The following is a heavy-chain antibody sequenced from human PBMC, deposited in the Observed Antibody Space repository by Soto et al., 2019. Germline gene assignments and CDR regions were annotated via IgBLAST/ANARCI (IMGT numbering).Heavy chain of an antibody. V-gene: IGHV3-33*01. CDR2: IWYDGSNK. Sequence: SLILSCAASGFTFSSYGIHWVRQAPGKGLEWVAVIWYDGSNKYYADSVKGRFTISRDNSKNTLYLQMNSLRAEDTAVYYCARDAADIVVVPASQGYYYYMDVWGKGTTVTVSS. J-gene: IGHJ6*03. CDR3: ARDAADIVVVPASQGYYYYMDV. D-gene: IGHD2-2*01. CDR1: GFTFSSYG.